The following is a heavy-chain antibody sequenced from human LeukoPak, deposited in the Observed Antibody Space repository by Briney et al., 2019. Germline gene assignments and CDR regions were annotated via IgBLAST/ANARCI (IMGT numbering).Heavy chain of an antibody. CDR2: IYSGGST. Sequence: GGSLRLSCAASEFSVGSNYMSWVRQAPGKGLEWVSVIYSGGSTYYADSVKGRFTISRDNSKNTLYLQMNSLRAEDTAVYYCARDLAPVGATTGAYWGQGTLVTVSS. CDR3: ARDLAPVGATTGAY. CDR1: EFSVGSNY. J-gene: IGHJ4*02. V-gene: IGHV3-53*01. D-gene: IGHD1-26*01.